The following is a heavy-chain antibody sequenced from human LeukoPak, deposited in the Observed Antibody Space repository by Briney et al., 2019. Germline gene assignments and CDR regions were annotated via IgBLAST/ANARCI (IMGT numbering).Heavy chain of an antibody. V-gene: IGHV3-53*01. J-gene: IGHJ4*02. CDR2: IYSGGTT. D-gene: IGHD3-3*01. CDR3: AREETYYDFWSGYSGSKVFDY. Sequence: PGGSLRLSCAASGFTVSSSYMSWVRQAPGKGPEWVSVIYSGGTTYYADSVKGRFTISRDNAKNTLYLQMNSLRAEDTAVYYCAREETYYDFWSGYSGSKVFDYWGQGTLVTVSS. CDR1: GFTVSSSY.